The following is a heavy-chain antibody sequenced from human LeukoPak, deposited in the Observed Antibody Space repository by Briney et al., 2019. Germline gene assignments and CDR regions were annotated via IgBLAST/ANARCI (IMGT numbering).Heavy chain of an antibody. J-gene: IGHJ6*03. CDR3: AKMKGWRLYDYCMDV. CDR1: GFAFSSFA. V-gene: IGHV3-23*01. CDR2: LTGSGST. D-gene: IGHD2-15*01. Sequence: PGGSLRLSCVASGFAFSSFAMSWVRQASGKGLEWVSGLTGSGSTYHADSVKGRFTISRDNSKNTLSLQMNSLRAEDTAVYYCAKMKGWRLYDYCMDVWGKGTTVTVSS.